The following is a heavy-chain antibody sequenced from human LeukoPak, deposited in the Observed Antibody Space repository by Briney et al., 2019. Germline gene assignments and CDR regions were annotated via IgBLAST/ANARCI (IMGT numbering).Heavy chain of an antibody. CDR2: ISSSGGST. CDR1: GFNFTNEA. J-gene: IGHJ5*02. Sequence: GGSLRLSCAASGFNFTNEAMNGVRQAPGRGLEWVSLISSSGGSTYYAGSVKGRFTISRDNSKSTLYLQMNSLRAEDTAIYYCGKDGPTAIPSWFDPWGQGTLVTVSS. V-gene: IGHV3-23*01. CDR3: GKDGPTAIPSWFDP. D-gene: IGHD2-21*02.